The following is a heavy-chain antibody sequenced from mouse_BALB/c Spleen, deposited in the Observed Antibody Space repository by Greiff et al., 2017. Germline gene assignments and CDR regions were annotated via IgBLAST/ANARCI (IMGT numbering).Heavy chain of an antibody. CDR3: ARRGPPDY. V-gene: IGHV14-4*02. CDR2: IDPENGDT. CDR1: GFNIKDYY. J-gene: IGHJ2*01. Sequence: EVQLQQSGAELVRSGASVKLSCTASGFNIKDYYMHWVKQRPEQGLEWIGWIDPENGDTEYAPKFQGKATMTADTSSNTAYLQLSSLTSEDTAVYYCARRGPPDYWGQGTTLTVSS. D-gene: IGHD6-1*01.